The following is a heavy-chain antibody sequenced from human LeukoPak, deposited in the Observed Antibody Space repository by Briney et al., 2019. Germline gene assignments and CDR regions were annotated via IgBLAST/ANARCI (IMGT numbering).Heavy chain of an antibody. CDR3: ARRAVVATFDY. Sequence: SETLSLTCTVSGGSISSYYWSWIRQPPGKGLEWIGYIYYSGSTNYNPSLKSRVTISLDTSKNQFSLRLSSVTAADTAVYYCARRAVVATFDYWGQGTLVPVSS. J-gene: IGHJ4*02. V-gene: IGHV4-59*08. D-gene: IGHD2-21*01. CDR1: GGSISSYY. CDR2: IYYSGST.